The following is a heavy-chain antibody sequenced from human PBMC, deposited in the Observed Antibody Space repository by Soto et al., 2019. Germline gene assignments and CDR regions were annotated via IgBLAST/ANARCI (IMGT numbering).Heavy chain of an antibody. CDR1: GYTLTELS. J-gene: IGHJ4*02. V-gene: IGHV1-24*01. CDR2: FDPEDGET. CDR3: ATDPRYFAWILFDY. D-gene: IGHD3-9*01. Sequence: ASVKVSCKVSGYTLTELSMHWVRQAPGKGLEWMGGFDPEDGETIYAQKFQGRVTMTEDTSTDTAYMELSSLRSEDTAVYYCATDPRYFAWILFDYWGQGTLVTVYS.